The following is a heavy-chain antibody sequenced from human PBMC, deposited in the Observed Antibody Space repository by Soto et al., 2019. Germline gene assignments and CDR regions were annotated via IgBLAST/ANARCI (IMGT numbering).Heavy chain of an antibody. D-gene: IGHD3-10*01. Sequence: SETLSLTCTVSGGSISSYYWSWIRQPPGKGLEWIGYIYYSGSTNYNPSLKSRVTISVDTSKNQFSLKLSSVTAADTAVYYWASSLWFGELPRLLSRQDYYYYMDVWGKGTTVTVSS. CDR2: IYYSGST. V-gene: IGHV4-59*01. CDR3: ASSLWFGELPRLLSRQDYYYYMDV. CDR1: GGSISSYY. J-gene: IGHJ6*03.